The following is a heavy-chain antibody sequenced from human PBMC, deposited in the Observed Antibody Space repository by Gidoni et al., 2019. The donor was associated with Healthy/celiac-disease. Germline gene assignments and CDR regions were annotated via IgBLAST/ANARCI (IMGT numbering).Heavy chain of an antibody. J-gene: IGHJ6*02. CDR2: ISYDGSNK. Sequence: QVQLVESGGGVVQPGRSLRLSCAASGFTFSSYGMPWVRQAPGKGLEWVAVISYDGSNKYYADSVKGRFTISRDNSKNTLYLQMNSLRAEDTAVYYCAKDLLYGDYVYYYYGMDVWGQGTTVTVSS. V-gene: IGHV3-30*18. CDR3: AKDLLYGDYVYYYYGMDV. D-gene: IGHD4-17*01. CDR1: GFTFSSYG.